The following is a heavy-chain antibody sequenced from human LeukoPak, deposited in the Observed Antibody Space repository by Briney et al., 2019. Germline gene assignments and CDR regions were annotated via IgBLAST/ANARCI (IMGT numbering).Heavy chain of an antibody. CDR3: ARVVDYGDYNGYFDL. Sequence: GASVKVSCKASGYTFTHFGISWVRQAPGQGLEWMGWISGFNGNTKYAQNLQGRVSMTTDTTTNTVNMELRSLRSDDTAIYYCARVVDYGDYNGYFDLWGRGTLVTVSS. CDR1: GYTFTHFG. D-gene: IGHD4-17*01. J-gene: IGHJ2*01. V-gene: IGHV1-18*01. CDR2: ISGFNGNT.